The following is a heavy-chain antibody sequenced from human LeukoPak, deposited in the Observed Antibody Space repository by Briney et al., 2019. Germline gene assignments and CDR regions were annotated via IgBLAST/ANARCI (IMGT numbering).Heavy chain of an antibody. J-gene: IGHJ3*02. V-gene: IGHV4-59*01. CDR3: ARDRESGSYYYAFDI. Sequence: SETLSLTCTVSGGSISSYYWSWIRQPPEKGLEWIGYIYYSGSTNYNPSLKSRVTISVDTSKNQFSLKLSSVTAADTAVYYCARDRESGSYYYAFDIWGQGTMVTVSS. CDR1: GGSISSYY. D-gene: IGHD1-26*01. CDR2: IYYSGST.